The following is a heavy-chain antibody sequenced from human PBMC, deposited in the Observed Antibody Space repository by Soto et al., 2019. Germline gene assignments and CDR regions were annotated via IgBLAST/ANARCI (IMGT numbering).Heavy chain of an antibody. V-gene: IGHV1-69*13. J-gene: IGHJ5*02. CDR1: GGTFSSYA. CDR3: ARYASRESNWFDP. D-gene: IGHD6-13*01. Sequence: SVKVSCKASGGTFSSYAISWVRQAPGQGLEWMGGIIPIFGTANYAQKFQGRVTITADESTSTAYMELSSLRSEDTAVYYCARYASRESNWFDPWGQGTLLTVSS. CDR2: IIPIFGTA.